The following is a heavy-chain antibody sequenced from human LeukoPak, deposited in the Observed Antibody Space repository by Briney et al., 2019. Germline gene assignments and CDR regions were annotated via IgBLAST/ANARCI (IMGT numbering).Heavy chain of an antibody. V-gene: IGHV3-48*01. J-gene: IGHJ4*02. CDR2: IDSTSSTI. D-gene: IGHD6-25*01. CDR3: ARGVGRSGWPNYFDY. Sequence: GGSLRLSCAASGFIFRSYSMNWVRQAPGKGLEWVSYIDSTSSTIFNADSVKGRFTISRDNAKNSLYLQMNSLRAEDTAVYYCARGVGRSGWPNYFDYWGQGTLVTVSS. CDR1: GFIFRSYS.